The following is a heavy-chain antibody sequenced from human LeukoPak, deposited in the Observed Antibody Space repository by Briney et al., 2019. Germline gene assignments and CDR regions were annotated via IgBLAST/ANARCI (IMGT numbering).Heavy chain of an antibody. D-gene: IGHD4-17*01. CDR1: GGTFSSYA. CDR2: IIPIFGTA. CDR3: ARVNGDYYYYYMDV. J-gene: IGHJ6*03. V-gene: IGHV1-69*06. Sequence: GASVKVSCKASGGTFSSYAISWVRQAPGQGLEWMGGIIPIFGTANYAQKFQGRVTITADKSTSTAYMELSSLRSEDTAVYYCARVNGDYYYYYMDVWGKGTTVTVSS.